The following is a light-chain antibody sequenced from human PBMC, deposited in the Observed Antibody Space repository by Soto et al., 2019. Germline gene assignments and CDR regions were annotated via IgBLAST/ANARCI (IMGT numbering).Light chain of an antibody. CDR3: QQYTNTNHPWL. J-gene: IGKJ2*01. Sequence: AIQLTQSPSSLSASVADRVTITCRATQRITTSTAWYQQKPGKAPHPLVSAASHLQSGVATRFSGSGSGTEFTLIIRGLQSEDSATYYCQQYTNTNHPWLFGKGTK. CDR1: QRITTS. V-gene: IGKV1D-13*01. CDR2: AAS.